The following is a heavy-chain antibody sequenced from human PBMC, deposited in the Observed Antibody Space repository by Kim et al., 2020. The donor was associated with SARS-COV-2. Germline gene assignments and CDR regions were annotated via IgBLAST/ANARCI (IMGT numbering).Heavy chain of an antibody. Sequence: YYADSVRRRFTISRDNDKNSLFLHMNSLRAEDTAVYYCARGPNYSPFDYWGQGTLVTVSS. CDR3: ARGPNYSPFDY. J-gene: IGHJ4*02. V-gene: IGHV3-48*03. D-gene: IGHD4-4*01.